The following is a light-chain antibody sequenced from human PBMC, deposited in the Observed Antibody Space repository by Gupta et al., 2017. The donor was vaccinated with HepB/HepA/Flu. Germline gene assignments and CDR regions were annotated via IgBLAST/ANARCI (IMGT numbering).Light chain of an antibody. J-gene: IGLJ3*02. V-gene: IGLV2-8*01. Sequence: VPPQPPSSSAPPRSLVTISCTGTSSDVGGYKYVSWYQQPPGKAHKLMIYEVTKRPSGVPDRFSGSKSGNTASLTVSGLQAEDEADYYCGSYGGSNNMVFGGGTKLTVL. CDR2: EVT. CDR3: GSYGGSNNMV. CDR1: SSDVGGYKY.